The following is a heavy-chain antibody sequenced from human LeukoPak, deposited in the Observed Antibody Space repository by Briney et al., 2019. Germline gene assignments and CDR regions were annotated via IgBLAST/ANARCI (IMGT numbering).Heavy chain of an antibody. CDR1: GFTFTSYA. J-gene: IGHJ4*02. D-gene: IGHD1-1*01. Sequence: GGSLRLSCAASGFTFTSYAMSWVRQAPGKGLEWVSGISGSGGSTYYADSVKGRFTISRDNSKNTLYLQMNSLRAEDTAVYYCAKDLSYNYGATKDYWGQGTLVTVSS. CDR3: AKDLSYNYGATKDY. CDR2: ISGSGGST. V-gene: IGHV3-23*01.